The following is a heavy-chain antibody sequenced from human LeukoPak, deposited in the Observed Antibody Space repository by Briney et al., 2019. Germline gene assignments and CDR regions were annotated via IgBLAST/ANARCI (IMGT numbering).Heavy chain of an antibody. CDR3: ARVPYCGGDCYSGRDYFDY. Sequence: GASVKVSCKASGYTFTSYYMHWVRQAPGQGLEWMGIINPSGGSTSYAQKFQGRVTMTRDMSTSTVYMELSSLRSEDTAVYYCARVPYCGGDCYSGRDYFDYWGQGTLVTVSS. D-gene: IGHD2-21*02. CDR1: GYTFTSYY. CDR2: INPSGGST. V-gene: IGHV1-46*01. J-gene: IGHJ4*02.